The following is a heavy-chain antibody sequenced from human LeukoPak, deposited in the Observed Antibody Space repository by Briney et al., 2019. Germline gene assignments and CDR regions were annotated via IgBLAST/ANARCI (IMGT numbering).Heavy chain of an antibody. V-gene: IGHV4-31*03. CDR1: GGSISGGASD. CDR3: ARAARQGFTMIVVSFFYFDL. D-gene: IGHD3-22*01. Sequence: PSETLSLTCTVSGGSISGGASDWGWIRQHPKRGLEWVGYINHSGSTYYNPSLGSRVTMSVDTSKNQFSLKLSSVTAADSAVYYCARAARQGFTMIVVSFFYFDLWGRGTLVTVSS. CDR2: INHSGST. J-gene: IGHJ2*01.